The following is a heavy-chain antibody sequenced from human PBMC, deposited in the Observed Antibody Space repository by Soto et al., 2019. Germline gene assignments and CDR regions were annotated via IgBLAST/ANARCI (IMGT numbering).Heavy chain of an antibody. Sequence: GESLKISCKGSGYSFTSYWISWVRQMPGKGLEWMGRIDPSDSYTEYSPSLRGRVTISADKSITTAYLHLRSLKASDTAMYYCATSPGGYIDYWGQGTLVTVSS. J-gene: IGHJ4*02. CDR2: IDPSDSYT. CDR1: GYSFTSYW. CDR3: ATSPGGYIDY. D-gene: IGHD2-15*01. V-gene: IGHV5-10-1*01.